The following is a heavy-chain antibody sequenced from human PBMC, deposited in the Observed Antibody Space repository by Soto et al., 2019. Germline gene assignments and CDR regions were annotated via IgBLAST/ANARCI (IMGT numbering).Heavy chain of an antibody. CDR1: GGGSAWNRAA. Sequence: QSLSDTWTICGGGSAWNRAAWNWIRKSQSRGLEWLGRTYYWSRWYNDYAASVKSRISINPDTSKNQLSLQLNSVTPEDTAVYFCSRGGKIAAAGFDYWGQGILVTVSS. CDR3: SRGGKIAAAGFDY. D-gene: IGHD6-13*01. CDR2: TYYWSRWYN. J-gene: IGHJ4*02. V-gene: IGHV6-1*01.